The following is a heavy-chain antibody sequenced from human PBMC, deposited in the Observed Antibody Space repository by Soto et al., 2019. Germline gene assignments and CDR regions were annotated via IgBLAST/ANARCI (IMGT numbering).Heavy chain of an antibody. CDR1: VASMSSVDDY. J-gene: IGHJ6*02. V-gene: IGHV4-31*11. CDR2: TSYSGGT. CDR3: ARALLEWPLGGLDV. Sequence: TLSLTCAVSVASMSSVDDYRTWVRQHPGKGLEWIGYTSYSGGTYYTPSLKSRIVMSVDTSKNQFSLKVRTVTAADTAMYFCARALLEWPLGGLDVWGQGSMVTVSS. D-gene: IGHD3-3*01.